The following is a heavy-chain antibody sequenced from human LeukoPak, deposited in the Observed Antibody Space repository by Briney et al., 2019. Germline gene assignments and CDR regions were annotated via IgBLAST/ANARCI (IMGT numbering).Heavy chain of an antibody. Sequence: SETLSLTCTVSGGSISSGSYYWSWIRQPARKGLEWIGRIYTSGSTNYNPSLKSRVTISVDTSKNQFSLKLSSVTAADTAVYYCARAADSSGYFYYFDYWGQGTLVTVSS. J-gene: IGHJ4*02. D-gene: IGHD3-22*01. CDR1: GGSISSGSYY. CDR3: ARAADSSGYFYYFDY. V-gene: IGHV4-61*02. CDR2: IYTSGST.